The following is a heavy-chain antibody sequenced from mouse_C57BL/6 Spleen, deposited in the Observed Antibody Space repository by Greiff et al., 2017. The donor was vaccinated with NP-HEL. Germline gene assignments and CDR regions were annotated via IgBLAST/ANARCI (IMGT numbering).Heavy chain of an antibody. Sequence: VQLQQSGPELVKPGASVKISCKASGYAFSSSWMNWVKQRPGKGLEWIGRIYPGDGDTNYNGKFKGKATLTADKSSSTAYMQLSSLTSEDSAVYFCARDGSSFPYFDYWGQGTTLTVSS. CDR2: IYPGDGDT. D-gene: IGHD1-1*01. CDR1: GYAFSSSW. J-gene: IGHJ2*01. V-gene: IGHV1-82*01. CDR3: ARDGSSFPYFDY.